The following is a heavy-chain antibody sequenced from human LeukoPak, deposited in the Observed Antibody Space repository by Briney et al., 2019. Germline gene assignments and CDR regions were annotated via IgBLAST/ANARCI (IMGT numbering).Heavy chain of an antibody. Sequence: SGESLKISCKGSGDSFTSYWSCWGLQMPGKCLEWMGIIYPGDSDTRYSPSFQGQVTISADKSISTAYLQWSSLKASATAMYYCARQATGNFDYWGQGTLVTVSS. V-gene: IGHV5-51*01. D-gene: IGHD1-26*01. J-gene: IGHJ4*02. CDR2: IYPGDSDT. CDR1: GDSFTSYW. CDR3: ARQATGNFDY.